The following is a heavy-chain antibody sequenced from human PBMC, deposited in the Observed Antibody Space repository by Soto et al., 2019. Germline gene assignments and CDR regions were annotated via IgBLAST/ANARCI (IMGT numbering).Heavy chain of an antibody. V-gene: IGHV1-69*08. CDR3: AREGDCSSTSCYHYYYYYYMDV. CDR2: IIPILGIA. CDR1: GGTFSSYT. D-gene: IGHD2-2*01. J-gene: IGHJ6*03. Sequence: QVQLVQSGAEVQKPGSSVKVSCKASGGTFSSYTISWVRQAPGQGLEWMGRIIPILGIANYAQKFQGRVTITADKSTSTAYMELSSLRSEDTAVYYCAREGDCSSTSCYHYYYYYYMDVWGKGTTVTVSS.